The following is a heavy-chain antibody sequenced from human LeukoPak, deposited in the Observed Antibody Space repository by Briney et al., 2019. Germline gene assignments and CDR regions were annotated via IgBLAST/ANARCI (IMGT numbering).Heavy chain of an antibody. V-gene: IGHV3-53*01. Sequence: GGSLRLSCAVSGFTFSDYYMNWIRQAPGKGLEWVSLIYSGGSTSYADSVKGRFTFSRDNSKNTLYLQMNSLRAEDTAVYYCARDRVNWNDVGGLFDYWGQGTLVTVSS. CDR3: ARDRVNWNDVGGLFDY. CDR1: GFTFSDYY. CDR2: IYSGGST. J-gene: IGHJ4*02. D-gene: IGHD1-1*01.